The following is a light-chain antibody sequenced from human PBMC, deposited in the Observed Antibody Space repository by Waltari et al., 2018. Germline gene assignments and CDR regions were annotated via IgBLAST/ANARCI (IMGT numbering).Light chain of an antibody. Sequence: DIVMTQSPDSLAVSLGERATINCKSSQSVLYSSNNKNYLAWYQQKPGQPPKLLIYWASTRESGVPDRFSGSGSGTDFTLTISSLQAEDVAVYYCQQYYSTPPVFTFGPGTKVGIK. V-gene: IGKV4-1*01. CDR1: QSVLYSSNNKNY. J-gene: IGKJ3*01. CDR3: QQYYSTPPVFT. CDR2: WAS.